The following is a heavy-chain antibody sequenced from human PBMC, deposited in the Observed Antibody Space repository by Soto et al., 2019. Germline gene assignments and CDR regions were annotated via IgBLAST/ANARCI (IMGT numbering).Heavy chain of an antibody. CDR3: ARRNGVG. D-gene: IGHD3-10*01. J-gene: IGHJ4*02. CDR1: GGSFSGYY. CDR2: INHSGST. V-gene: IGHV4-34*01. Sequence: SETLSLTCAVYGGSFSGYYWSWIRQPPGKGLEWIGEINHSGSTNYNPSLKSRVTISVDTSKNQFSLKLSSVTAADTAVYYCARRNGVGWGQGTLVTVSS.